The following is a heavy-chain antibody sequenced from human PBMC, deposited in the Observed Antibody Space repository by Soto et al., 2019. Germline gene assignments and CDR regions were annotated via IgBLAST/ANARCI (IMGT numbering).Heavy chain of an antibody. J-gene: IGHJ4*02. CDR2: ITSSGST. D-gene: IGHD6-19*01. V-gene: IGHV3-23*01. CDR1: GFTFSNYA. Sequence: EVQLLESGGDLTQPGGSLRLICAASGFTFSNYAMTWVRQSQGKGLEWVSTITSSGSTFYGDTVKGRFTISRDNSKSTMYLQMNSLGAEDTAVYYCAKTDKFHSQSSGWANRCDSWGEGTLVTVSS. CDR3: AKTDKFHSQSSGWANRCDS.